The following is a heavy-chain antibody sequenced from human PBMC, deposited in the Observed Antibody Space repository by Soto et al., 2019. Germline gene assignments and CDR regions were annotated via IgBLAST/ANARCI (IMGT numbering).Heavy chain of an antibody. D-gene: IGHD6-13*01. CDR3: DRARPDGSRLDP. J-gene: IGHJ5*02. Sequence: QVQLQEKGPGLVKPSQTLSLTCTVSGGSISSGDYYWSWIRQPPGKGLEWIGYIYYSGSTYYNPSLKGRITICIDTSKNQFPLKLSSVTAADTAVYYCDRARPDGSRLDPWGQGTLVTVSS. CDR2: IYYSGST. V-gene: IGHV4-30-4*01. CDR1: GGSISSGDYY.